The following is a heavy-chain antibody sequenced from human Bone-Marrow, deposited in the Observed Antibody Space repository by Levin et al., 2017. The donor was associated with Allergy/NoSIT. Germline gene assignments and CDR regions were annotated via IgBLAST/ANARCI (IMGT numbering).Heavy chain of an antibody. Sequence: PGGSLRLSCAASGFTFSNYGMNWVRQAPGKELEWVAVISFNTYYEYYADSVKGRFTISRDNSKNTLFLQMNSLRPEDTVVYYCAKDAVTHFTSGSSFDYWGRGTRVTVSS. J-gene: IGHJ4*02. CDR1: GFTFSNYG. V-gene: IGHV3-30*18. CDR3: AKDAVTHFTSGSSFDY. CDR2: ISFNTYYE. D-gene: IGHD3-10*01.